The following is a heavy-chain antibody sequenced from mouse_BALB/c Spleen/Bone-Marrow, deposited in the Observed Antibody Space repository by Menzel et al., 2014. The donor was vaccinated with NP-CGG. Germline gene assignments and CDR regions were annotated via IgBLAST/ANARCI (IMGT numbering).Heavy chain of an antibody. V-gene: IGHV7-3*02. CDR3: ARDTGNYGAMDY. Sequence: EVKLMESGGGLVQPGGSLRLSCATSGFTFTDYYMSWVRPPPGKALEWLGFIRNKANGYTTEYSASVKGRFTISRDNSQSILYLQMNTLRAEDSATYYCARDTGNYGAMDYWGQGTSVTVSS. J-gene: IGHJ4*01. CDR1: GFTFTDYY. D-gene: IGHD2-1*01. CDR2: IRNKANGYTT.